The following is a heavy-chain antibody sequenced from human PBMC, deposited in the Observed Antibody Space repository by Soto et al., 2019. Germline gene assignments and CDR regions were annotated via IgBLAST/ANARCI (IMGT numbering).Heavy chain of an antibody. J-gene: IGHJ4*02. CDR3: AKKVNSGSGSQYFEY. Sequence: EVQLLESGGGLVQPGGSLRLSWAASGFTFSSYSMSWVRQAPWKGLEWVSGFRSSGDDGTTYYADSVKGRFTISRDNSKNTLFLQMNSLRAEDTAIYYCAKKVNSGSGSQYFEYWGKGPLVTVSS. D-gene: IGHD3-10*01. CDR2: FRSSGDDGTT. CDR1: GFTFSSYS. V-gene: IGHV3-23*01.